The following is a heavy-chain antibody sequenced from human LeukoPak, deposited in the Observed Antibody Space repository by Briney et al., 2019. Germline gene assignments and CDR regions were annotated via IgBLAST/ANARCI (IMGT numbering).Heavy chain of an antibody. CDR1: GYTLTELS. D-gene: IGHD4-17*01. V-gene: IGHV1-24*01. CDR2: FDPEDGET. CDR3: ATDRLTYDAVTTRRFDP. Sequence: ASVKVSCKVSGYTLTELSMHWVRQAPGKGLEWMGGFDPEDGETIYAQKFQGRVTMTEGTSTDTAYMELSSLRSEDTAVYYCATDRLTYDAVTTRRFDPWGQGTLVTVSS. J-gene: IGHJ5*02.